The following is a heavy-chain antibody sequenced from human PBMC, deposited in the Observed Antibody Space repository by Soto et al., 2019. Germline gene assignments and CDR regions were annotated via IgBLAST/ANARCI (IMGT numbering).Heavy chain of an antibody. V-gene: IGHV1-69*06. D-gene: IGHD3-10*01. J-gene: IGHJ6*02. CDR3: ATHGTTTMARGAMKHYYYVMDV. CDR1: GGLFSSFT. Sequence: GASVKVSCKASGGLFSSFTISWVRQAPGQGLEWLGGIIPIFDTPTYAQNFQGRVTITADKSPNTVYMELSSLRSEDTAVYYCATHGTTTMARGAMKHYYYVMDVWGQGTTGTVSS. CDR2: IIPIFDTP.